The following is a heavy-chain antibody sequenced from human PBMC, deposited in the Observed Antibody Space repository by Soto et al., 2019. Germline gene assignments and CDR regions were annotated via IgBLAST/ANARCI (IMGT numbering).Heavy chain of an antibody. D-gene: IGHD2-8*02. CDR1: GFTCGRYD. V-gene: IGHV3-23*01. Sequence: PGGSLRLSCAAYGFTCGRYDMSWVRQAPGKGLEWVSTILVGGSTHYPDSVKGRFTISRDNSKNTLFLQMNSLTAGDTAVYFCAKATATGGGAFDICGQGTMVTVSS. CDR3: AKATATGGGAFDI. CDR2: ILVGGST. J-gene: IGHJ3*02.